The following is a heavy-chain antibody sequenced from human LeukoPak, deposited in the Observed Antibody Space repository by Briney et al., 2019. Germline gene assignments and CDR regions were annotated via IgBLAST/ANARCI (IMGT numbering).Heavy chain of an antibody. D-gene: IGHD5-24*01. Sequence: SETLSLTCAVYGGSFSGYYLSWIRQPPGKGLEWIGEINHSGSTNYNPSLKSRVTISVDTSKNQFSLKLSSVTAADTAVYYCARGRVWLRNWFDPWGQGTLVTVSS. V-gene: IGHV4-34*01. CDR3: ARGRVWLRNWFDP. CDR2: INHSGST. J-gene: IGHJ5*02. CDR1: GGSFSGYY.